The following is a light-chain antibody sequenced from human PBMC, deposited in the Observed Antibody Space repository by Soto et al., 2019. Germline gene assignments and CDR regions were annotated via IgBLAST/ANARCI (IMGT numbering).Light chain of an antibody. V-gene: IGKV3-15*01. CDR3: QQCRTWPLT. J-gene: IGKJ4*01. Sequence: ELVMTQSPATLSASPGEGATLSCKAGQNVYNNLAWYQQRPGQPPRLLIYDASTRATGISARFSGSGYGTEFTLTISSLQSEDFAVYFCQQCRTWPLTFGGGTRVDIK. CDR2: DAS. CDR1: QNVYNN.